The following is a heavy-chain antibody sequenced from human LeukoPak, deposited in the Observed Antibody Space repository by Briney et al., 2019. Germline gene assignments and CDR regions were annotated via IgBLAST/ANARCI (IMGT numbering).Heavy chain of an antibody. Sequence: GGSLRLSCAASGFTFSNYAMSWVRQAPGKGLEWVSGISGSGGSTYYADSVKGRFTISRDNSKNTLYLQMNSLRAEDTAVYYCAKNKYGCSSTSCYGLDYWGPGTLVTVSS. V-gene: IGHV3-23*01. CDR1: GFTFSNYA. D-gene: IGHD2-2*01. CDR2: ISGSGGST. CDR3: AKNKYGCSSTSCYGLDY. J-gene: IGHJ4*02.